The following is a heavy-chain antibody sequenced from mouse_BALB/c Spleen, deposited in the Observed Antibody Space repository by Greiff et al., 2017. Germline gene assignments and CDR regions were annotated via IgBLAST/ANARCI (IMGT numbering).Heavy chain of an antibody. V-gene: IGHV3-2*02. J-gene: IGHJ1*01. Sequence: EVQGVESGPGLVKPSQSLSLTCTVTGYSITSDYAWNWIRQFPGNKLEWMGYISYSGSTSYNPSLKSRISITRDTSKNQFFLQLNSVTTEDTATYYCARGGYDGYYWYFDVWGAGTTVTVSS. CDR2: ISYSGST. D-gene: IGHD2-3*01. CDR3: ARGGYDGYYWYFDV. CDR1: GYSITSDYA.